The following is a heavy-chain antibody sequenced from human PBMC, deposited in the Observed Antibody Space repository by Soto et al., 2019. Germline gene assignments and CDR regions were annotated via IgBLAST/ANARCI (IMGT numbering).Heavy chain of an antibody. D-gene: IGHD3-16*01. V-gene: IGHV3-9*01. J-gene: IGHJ6*02. CDR2: ISWNSANM. CDR3: VKDISGRGSYYYYGMDV. Sequence: EVQLVESGGGLVQPGRSLRLSCAASGFTFDDYAMHWVRQAPGKGLEWVSGISWNSANMNYADSVKARFTISRDNAKNSLSLQMNSLREEDTALYYCVKDISGRGSYYYYGMDVWGQGTTVTVSS. CDR1: GFTFDDYA.